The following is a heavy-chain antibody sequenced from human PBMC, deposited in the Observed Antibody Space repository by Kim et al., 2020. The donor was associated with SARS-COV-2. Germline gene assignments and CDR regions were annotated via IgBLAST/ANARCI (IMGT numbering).Heavy chain of an antibody. V-gene: IGHV1-69*01. D-gene: IGHD5-12*01. CDR3: ARAMGGYDGGVDY. Sequence: APKVQGRVTITADESTSTAYMELSSLRSEDTAVYYCARAMGGYDGGVDYWGQGTLVTVSS. J-gene: IGHJ4*02.